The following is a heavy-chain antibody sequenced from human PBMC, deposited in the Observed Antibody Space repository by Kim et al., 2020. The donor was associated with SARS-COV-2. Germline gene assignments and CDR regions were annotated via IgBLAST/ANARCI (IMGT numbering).Heavy chain of an antibody. V-gene: IGHV4-39*07. CDR1: GGSISSSSYY. D-gene: IGHD3-10*01. Sequence: SETLSLTCTVSGGSISSSSYYWGWIRQPPGKGLEWIGSIYYSGSTYYNPSLKSRVTISVDTSKNQFSLKLSSVTAADTAVYYCAREVASDGSGSYYPDYWGQGTLVTVSS. J-gene: IGHJ4*02. CDR3: AREVASDGSGSYYPDY. CDR2: IYYSGST.